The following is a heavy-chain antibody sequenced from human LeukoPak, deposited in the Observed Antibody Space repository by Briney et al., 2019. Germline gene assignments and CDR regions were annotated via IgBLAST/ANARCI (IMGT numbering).Heavy chain of an antibody. Sequence: TGGSLRLSCAASGFTFSSYSMNWVRQAPGKGLEWVSSISSSSSYIYYADSVKGRFTISRDNAKNSLYLQMNSLRAEDTAVYYCARDLGAPTGTTDYYYYYMDVWGKGTTVTVSS. CDR2: ISSSSSYI. J-gene: IGHJ6*03. V-gene: IGHV3-21*01. CDR1: GFTFSSYS. D-gene: IGHD1-1*01. CDR3: ARDLGAPTGTTDYYYYYMDV.